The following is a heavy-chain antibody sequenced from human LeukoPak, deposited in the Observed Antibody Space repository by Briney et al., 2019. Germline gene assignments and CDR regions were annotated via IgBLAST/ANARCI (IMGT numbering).Heavy chain of an antibody. Sequence: SETLSLTCTVSGGSIRSYYWSWIRQPPGKGLKWIGYIYYSGSTNYNPSLKSRVTISVDTSKNQFSLKLSSVTAADTAVYYCARDGGYCSITSCPNYYYYGMDVWGKGTTVTVSS. D-gene: IGHD2-2*01. CDR2: IYYSGST. V-gene: IGHV4-59*01. CDR3: ARDGGYCSITSCPNYYYYGMDV. J-gene: IGHJ6*04. CDR1: GGSIRSYY.